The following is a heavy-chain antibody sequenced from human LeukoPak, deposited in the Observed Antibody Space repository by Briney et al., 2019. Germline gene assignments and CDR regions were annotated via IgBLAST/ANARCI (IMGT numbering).Heavy chain of an antibody. CDR1: GFTFSSYA. CDR2: ISYDGSNK. V-gene: IGHV3-30-3*01. D-gene: IGHD5-24*01. CDR3: ARDMKRWLQDDAFDI. Sequence: PGGSLRLSCAASGFTFSSYAMHWVRQAPGKGLEWVAVISYDGSNKYYADSVKGRFTISRDNSKNTLYLQMNSLRAEDTAVYCRARDMKRWLQDDAFDIWGQGTMVTVSS. J-gene: IGHJ3*02.